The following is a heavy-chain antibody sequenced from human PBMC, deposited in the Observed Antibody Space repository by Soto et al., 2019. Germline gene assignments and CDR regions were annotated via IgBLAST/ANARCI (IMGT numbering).Heavy chain of an antibody. D-gene: IGHD3-22*01. Sequence: NPSETLSLTCTVSGGSISSGGYYWSWIRQHPGKGLEWIGYIYYSGSTYYNPSLKSRVTISVDTSKNQFSLKLSSVTAADTAVYYCARETFTYYYDSSDRPDAFDIWGQGTMVTVSS. CDR3: ARETFTYYYDSSDRPDAFDI. J-gene: IGHJ3*02. V-gene: IGHV4-31*03. CDR2: IYYSGST. CDR1: GGSISSGGYY.